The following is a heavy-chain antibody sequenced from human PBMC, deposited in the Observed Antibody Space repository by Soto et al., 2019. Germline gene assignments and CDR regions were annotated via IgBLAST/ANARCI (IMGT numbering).Heavy chain of an antibody. V-gene: IGHV4-59*01. CDR2: IYYSGST. CDR3: ARDQDFDY. Sequence: SETLCLTCTVSGGSISSYYWSWIRQPPGKGLEWIGYIYYSGSTNYNPSLKSRVTISVDTSKNQFSLKLSSVTAADTAVYYCARDQDFDYWGQGTLVTVSS. J-gene: IGHJ4*02. CDR1: GGSISSYY.